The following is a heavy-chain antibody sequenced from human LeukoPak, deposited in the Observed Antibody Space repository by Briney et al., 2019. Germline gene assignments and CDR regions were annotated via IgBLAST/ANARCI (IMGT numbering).Heavy chain of an antibody. CDR2: IYYSGST. V-gene: IGHV4-59*01. D-gene: IGHD5-24*01. CDR3: ATIEGYYYYMDV. Sequence: SETLSLTSTVSGGSISSYYWSWIRQPPGKGLEWIGYIYYSGSTNYNPSLKSRVTISVDTSKNQFSLKLGSVTAADTAVYYCATIEGYYYYMDVWGKGTAVTVSS. J-gene: IGHJ6*03. CDR1: GGSISSYY.